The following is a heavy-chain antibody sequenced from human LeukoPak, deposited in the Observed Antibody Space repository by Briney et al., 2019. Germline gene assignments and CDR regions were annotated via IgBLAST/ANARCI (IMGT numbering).Heavy chain of an antibody. D-gene: IGHD3-22*01. V-gene: IGHV4-39*01. Sequence: SETLSLTCTVSGGSISSSSHYWGWIRQPPGKGLEWIGSIYYSGSTYYNPSLKSRVTISVDTSKNQFSLKLSSVTAADTAVYYCARHYYYDSSGYYWIDPWGQGTLVTVFS. J-gene: IGHJ5*02. CDR2: IYYSGST. CDR3: ARHYYYDSSGYYWIDP. CDR1: GGSISSSSHY.